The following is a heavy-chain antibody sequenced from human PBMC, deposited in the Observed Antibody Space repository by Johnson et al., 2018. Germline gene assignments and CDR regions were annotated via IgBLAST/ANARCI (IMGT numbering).Heavy chain of an antibody. Sequence: VQLVQSGADVKKPGESLKISCTGSGYTFTSYWIGWVRQTPGKGLEWMGIIYPDDSDARYSPSFQGQVTISADKSISTAYLRWTSLKASDTAIYYCAGHRYSSPTDAFDLWGQGTMVTVSS. D-gene: IGHD6-19*01. CDR2: IYPDDSDA. J-gene: IGHJ3*01. CDR3: AGHRYSSPTDAFDL. CDR1: GYTFTSYW. V-gene: IGHV5-51*01.